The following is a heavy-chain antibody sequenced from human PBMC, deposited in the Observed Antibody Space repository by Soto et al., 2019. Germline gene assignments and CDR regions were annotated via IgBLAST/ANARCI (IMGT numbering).Heavy chain of an antibody. V-gene: IGHV4-31*03. J-gene: IGHJ6*02. D-gene: IGHD4-17*01. CDR2: IYYSGST. CDR1: GGSISSGGYY. CDR3: ARMTVTTDYYYGMDV. Sequence: QVQLQESGPGLVKPSQTLSLTCTVSGGSISSGGYYWSWIRQHPGKGLEWIGYIYYSGSTYYNPSLKSRVTISVDSSKNQCSLKLSSVTAADTAVYYCARMTVTTDYYYGMDVWGQGTTVTVSS.